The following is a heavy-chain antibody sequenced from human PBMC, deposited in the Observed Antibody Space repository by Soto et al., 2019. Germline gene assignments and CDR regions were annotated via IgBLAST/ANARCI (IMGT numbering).Heavy chain of an antibody. CDR1: GGSISSYY. D-gene: IGHD6-6*01. V-gene: IGHV4-59*01. Sequence: SETLSLTCTVSGGSISSYYWSWIRQPPGKGLEWIGYIYYSGSTNYNPSLKSRVTISVDTSKNQFSLKLSSVTAADTAVYYCARGSSSSSYRYFDYWGQGTLVTVSS. CDR3: ARGSSSSSYRYFDY. CDR2: IYYSGST. J-gene: IGHJ4*02.